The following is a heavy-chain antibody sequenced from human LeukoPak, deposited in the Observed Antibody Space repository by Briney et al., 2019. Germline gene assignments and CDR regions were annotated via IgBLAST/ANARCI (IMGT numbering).Heavy chain of an antibody. D-gene: IGHD4-17*01. CDR2: ISGSGGST. J-gene: IGHJ4*02. V-gene: IGHV3-23*01. CDR3: AKDKLEGYGDHSPFDY. CDR1: GFTFSSYA. Sequence: PGGSLRLSYAASGFTFSSYAMSWVRQAPGKGLEWVSAISGSGGSTYYADSVKGRFTISRDNSKNTLYLQMNSLRAEDTAVYYCAKDKLEGYGDHSPFDYWGQGTLVTVSS.